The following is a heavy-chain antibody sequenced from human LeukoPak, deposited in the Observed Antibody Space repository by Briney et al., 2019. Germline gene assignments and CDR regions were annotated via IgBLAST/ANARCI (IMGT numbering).Heavy chain of an antibody. J-gene: IGHJ4*02. V-gene: IGHV4-38-2*02. CDR3: ARDSEPEVGATEPLKY. Sequence: SETLSLTCTVSGYSISSGYYWGWIRQPPGKGLEWIGSIYHSGSTYYNPSLKSRVTISVDTSKNQFSLKLSSVTAADTAVYYCARDSEPEVGATEPLKYWGQGTLVTVSS. D-gene: IGHD1-26*01. CDR1: GYSISSGYY. CDR2: IYHSGST.